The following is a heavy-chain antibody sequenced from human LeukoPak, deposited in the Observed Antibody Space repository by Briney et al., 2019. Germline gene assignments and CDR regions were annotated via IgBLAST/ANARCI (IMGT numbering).Heavy chain of an antibody. V-gene: IGHV4-59*08. CDR3: ASGYGDYDAFDI. D-gene: IGHD4-17*01. J-gene: IGHJ3*02. CDR1: GGSISSYY. Sequence: SETLSLTCTVSGGSISSYYWSWIRQPPGKGLEWIGYIYYGGSTNYNPSLKSRVTISVDTSKNQFSLKLSSVTAADTAVYYCASGYGDYDAFDIWGQGTMVTVSS. CDR2: IYYGGST.